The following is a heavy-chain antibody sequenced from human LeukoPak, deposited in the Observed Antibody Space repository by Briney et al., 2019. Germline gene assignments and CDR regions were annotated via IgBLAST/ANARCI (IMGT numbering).Heavy chain of an antibody. CDR1: GFTFSSYG. J-gene: IGHJ4*02. CDR3: AKDGGCSSTTCYSPYYFDY. Sequence: GGSLRLSCAASGFTFSSYGMHWVRQAPGKGLEWVAVASYDGSNKYYADSVKGRFTISRVNSKNTLYLQMNSLRAEDTAVYYCAKDGGCSSTTCYSPYYFDYWGQGTLVTVSS. V-gene: IGHV3-30*18. CDR2: ASYDGSNK. D-gene: IGHD2-2*01.